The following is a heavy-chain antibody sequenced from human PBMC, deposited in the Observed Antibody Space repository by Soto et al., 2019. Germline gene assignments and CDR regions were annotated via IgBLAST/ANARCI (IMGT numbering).Heavy chain of an antibody. CDR1: GFTFDDYA. Sequence: EVQLVESGGGLVQPGRSLRLSCAASGFTFDDYAMHWVRQAPGKGLEWVSGISWNSGSIGYADSVKGRFTISRDNAKNSLYLQMNSLRAEDTALYYCAKGYLRGYSGYVKVGMLDYWGQGTLVTVSS. J-gene: IGHJ4*02. D-gene: IGHD5-12*01. CDR2: ISWNSGSI. V-gene: IGHV3-9*01. CDR3: AKGYLRGYSGYVKVGMLDY.